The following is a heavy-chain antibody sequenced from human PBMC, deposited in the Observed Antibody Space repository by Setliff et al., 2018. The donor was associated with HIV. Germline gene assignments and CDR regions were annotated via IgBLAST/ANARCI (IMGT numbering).Heavy chain of an antibody. CDR1: GGSINNYH. D-gene: IGHD1-26*01. J-gene: IGHJ6*03. CDR3: ARVSSGTYFSEFYHYMDV. CDR2: VYYIGNT. Sequence: SETLSLTCTVSGGSINNYHWSWVRQSPGKGLEWIAYVYYIGNTNCNPSLKSRVTVSVDTSKNQFSLKLTSVAAADTGVYYCARVSSGTYFSEFYHYMDVWGKGTTVTV. V-gene: IGHV4-59*01.